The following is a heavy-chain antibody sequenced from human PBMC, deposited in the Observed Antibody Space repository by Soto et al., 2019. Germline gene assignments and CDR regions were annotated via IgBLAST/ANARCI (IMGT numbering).Heavy chain of an antibody. V-gene: IGHV1-46*01. J-gene: IGHJ5*02. D-gene: IGHD2-2*01. Sequence: ASVKVSCKASGYTFTSYYMHWVRQAPGQGLEWMGIINPSGGSTSYAQKFRGRVTMTRDTSTSTVYMELSSLRSEDTAVYYCAREIVVVPAAIGRWFDPWGQGTLVTVSS. CDR2: INPSGGST. CDR3: AREIVVVPAAIGRWFDP. CDR1: GYTFTSYY.